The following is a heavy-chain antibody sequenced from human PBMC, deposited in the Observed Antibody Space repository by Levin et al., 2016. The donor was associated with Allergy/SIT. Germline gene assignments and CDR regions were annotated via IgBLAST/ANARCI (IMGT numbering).Heavy chain of an antibody. CDR3: VRTIDPLLELATTFDY. CDR1: GFLFRTHA. J-gene: IGHJ4*02. V-gene: IGHV3-21*01. D-gene: IGHD1-26*01. Sequence: LSLTCAASGFLFRTHAMHWVRQPPGKGLEWVSSISSGSTYRFYADSVKGRFTISRDNAKNSLYLQMDSLRADDTAVYYCVRTIDPLLELATTFDYWGQGTLVTVSS. CDR2: ISSGSTYR.